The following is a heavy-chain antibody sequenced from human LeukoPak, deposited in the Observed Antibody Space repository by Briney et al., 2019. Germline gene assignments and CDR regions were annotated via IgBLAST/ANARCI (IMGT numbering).Heavy chain of an antibody. Sequence: PGGSLRLSCAASGFTFSTYNMNWVRQAPGKGLEWVSGINWNGGSTGYADSVKGRFTISRDNAKNSLYLQMNSLRAEDTAVYYCAKDSGSRYYYDSSGPVDYWGQGTLVTVSS. D-gene: IGHD3-22*01. V-gene: IGHV3-20*04. J-gene: IGHJ4*02. CDR1: GFTFSTYN. CDR2: INWNGGST. CDR3: AKDSGSRYYYDSSGPVDY.